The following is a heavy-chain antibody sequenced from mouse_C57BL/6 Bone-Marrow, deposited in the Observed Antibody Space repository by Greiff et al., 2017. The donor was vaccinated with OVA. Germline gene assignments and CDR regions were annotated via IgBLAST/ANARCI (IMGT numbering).Heavy chain of an antibody. CDR1: GFNIKDYY. CDR3: ARGYYGSRGYAMDY. V-gene: IGHV14-2*01. Sequence: VQLQQSGAELVKPGASVKLSCTASGFNIKDYYMHWVKQRTEQGLEWIGRIDPEDGETKYAPNFQGKATITADTSSNTAYLQLSSLTSEDTAVYYCARGYYGSRGYAMDYWGQGTSVTVSS. J-gene: IGHJ4*01. D-gene: IGHD1-1*01. CDR2: IDPEDGET.